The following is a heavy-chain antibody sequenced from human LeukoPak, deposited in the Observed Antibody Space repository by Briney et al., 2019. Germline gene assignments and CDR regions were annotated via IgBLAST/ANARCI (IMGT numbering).Heavy chain of an antibody. CDR2: ISGSGTTT. D-gene: IGHD3-22*01. Sequence: GGSLRLSCAASGFTFSSYAMSWVRQAPGKGLEWVSTISGSGTTTYYADSVKGRFTISRDNSKNTLYLQMNSLRAEDTAVYHCTKGPVVVITTPYFDYWGQGTLVTVPS. CDR1: GFTFSSYA. CDR3: TKGPVVVITTPYFDY. V-gene: IGHV3-23*01. J-gene: IGHJ4*02.